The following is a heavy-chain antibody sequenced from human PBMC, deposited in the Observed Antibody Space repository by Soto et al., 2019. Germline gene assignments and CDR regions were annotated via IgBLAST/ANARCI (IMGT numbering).Heavy chain of an antibody. Sequence: QVQLLESGGDVVQPGRSLRLSCAASGFTFSSYGMHWVRQAPGKGLEWVADIWYDGSNKYYVDAVKGRITISGDNSKNTLYLQTNSLRGEDTAVYYCAREGRERITGTVFDYGGRGTLVIVSS. V-gene: IGHV3-33*01. CDR2: IWYDGSNK. J-gene: IGHJ4*02. D-gene: IGHD1-20*01. CDR1: GFTFSSYG. CDR3: AREGRERITGTVFDY.